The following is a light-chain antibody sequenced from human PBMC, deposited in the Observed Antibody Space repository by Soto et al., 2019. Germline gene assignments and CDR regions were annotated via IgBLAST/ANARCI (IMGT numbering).Light chain of an antibody. Sequence: EIVMTQSPATLSVSPGERAILSCRASQSVSSNLAWYQHKPGQAPRLLIYGASTRATGIPARFSGSGSGTEFTLTISSLQSEDFAVYYCQQYNKWPLTFGGGTKVEIK. CDR2: GAS. CDR3: QQYNKWPLT. CDR1: QSVSSN. J-gene: IGKJ4*01. V-gene: IGKV3-15*01.